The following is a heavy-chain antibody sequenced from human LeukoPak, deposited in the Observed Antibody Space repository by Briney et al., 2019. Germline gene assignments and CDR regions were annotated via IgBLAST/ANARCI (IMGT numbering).Heavy chain of an antibody. V-gene: IGHV3-20*04. J-gene: IGHJ3*01. CDR3: ARDGSYIGLDV. CDR1: GFTFEKHG. D-gene: IGHD1-26*01. Sequence: GGSLRLSCAASGFTFEKHGMSWVRQAPGKGLEWVSGINWNGGSTDYADSVKGRFTISRDNAKKSLYLQMNSLRAEDTALYYCARDGSYIGLDVWGQGTMVTVSS. CDR2: INWNGGST.